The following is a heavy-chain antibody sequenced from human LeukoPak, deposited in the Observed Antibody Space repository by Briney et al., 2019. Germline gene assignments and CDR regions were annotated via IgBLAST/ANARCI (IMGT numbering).Heavy chain of an antibody. Sequence: PGGSLRLSCAASGFTFSSYSMNWVRQAPGKGREWGSYISSSRSIIYYADSAKGRCTISRDNAKNSVYLQMNSLRDEDTAVYYCAREEVGFARWGQGTLVTVSS. CDR2: ISSSRSII. CDR3: AREEVGFAR. V-gene: IGHV3-48*02. J-gene: IGHJ4*02. CDR1: GFTFSSYS. D-gene: IGHD3-10*01.